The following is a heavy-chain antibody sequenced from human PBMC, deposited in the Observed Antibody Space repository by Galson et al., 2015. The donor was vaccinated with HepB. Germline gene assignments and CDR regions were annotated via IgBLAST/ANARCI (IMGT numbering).Heavy chain of an antibody. V-gene: IGHV3-23*01. CDR1: GFTFSRYA. CDR2: ITSPGGGT. D-gene: IGHD3-3*01. Sequence: SLRLSCAASGFTFSRYAMHWVRQAPGRGLEWISSITSPGGGTYSADSVKGRFTISRDNSRNTLFLHIDSLRAEDTAVYYCATARDDFWSGYWFDSWGQGTLVTVSS. CDR3: ATARDDFWSGYWFDS. J-gene: IGHJ5*01.